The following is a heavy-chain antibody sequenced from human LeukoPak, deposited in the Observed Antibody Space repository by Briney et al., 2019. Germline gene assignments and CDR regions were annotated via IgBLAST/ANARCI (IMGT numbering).Heavy chain of an antibody. D-gene: IGHD3-9*01. J-gene: IGHJ6*03. CDR2: FIPMSDHA. CDR3: ASQTQFVDWLFIPHYMAV. V-gene: IGHV1-69*06. Sequence: ASVKVSCKASGGPFNNFAFSWVRQAPGRGLEWLGGFIPMSDHANAAPRVTVTVDKSTSTVYMELTSLRSDDTAVYYCASQTQFVDWLFIPHYMAVWGKGTTVTVSS. CDR1: GGPFNNFA.